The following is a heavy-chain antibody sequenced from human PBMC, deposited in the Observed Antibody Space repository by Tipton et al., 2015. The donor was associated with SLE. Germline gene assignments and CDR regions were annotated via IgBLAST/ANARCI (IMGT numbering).Heavy chain of an antibody. Sequence: TLSLTCTVSGYSISSGYYWGWIRQPPGKGLEWIGSIYHSGSTYYNPSLKSRVTISVDTSKNQFSLKLSSVTAADTAVYYCASPPPSNYYYYYMDVWGKGTTVTVSS. CDR3: ASPPPSNYYYYYMDV. J-gene: IGHJ6*03. V-gene: IGHV4-38-2*02. CDR2: IYHSGST. CDR1: GYSISSGYY.